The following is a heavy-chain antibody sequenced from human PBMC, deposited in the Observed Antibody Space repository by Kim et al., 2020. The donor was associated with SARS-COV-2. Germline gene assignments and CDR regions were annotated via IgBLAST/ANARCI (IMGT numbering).Heavy chain of an antibody. J-gene: IGHJ4*02. D-gene: IGHD5-12*01. CDR3: ARDRPGIVATIWDY. CDR2: ISAYNGNT. V-gene: IGHV1-18*01. CDR1: GYTFTSYG. Sequence: ASVKVSCKASGYTFTSYGISWVRQAPGQGLEWMGWISAYNGNTNYAQKLQGRVTMTTDTSTSTAYMELRSLRSDDTAVYYCARDRPGIVATIWDYWGQGTLVTVSS.